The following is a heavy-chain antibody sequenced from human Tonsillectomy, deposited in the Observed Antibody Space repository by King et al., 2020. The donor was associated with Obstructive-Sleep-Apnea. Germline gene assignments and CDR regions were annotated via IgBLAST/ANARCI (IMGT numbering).Heavy chain of an antibody. Sequence: VQLQQWGAGLLRPSETLSLTCAVFGGSFSDYYCSWIRQPPGKGLGWSGEINHSGSTNSTPSLKSRVTISVDTSKNQFSLKLPSATAADTAMYYCARGSGAAAVNWFDPWGQGTLVTVSS. CDR1: GGSFSDYY. V-gene: IGHV4-34*01. J-gene: IGHJ5*02. CDR3: ARGSGAAAVNWFDP. D-gene: IGHD6-13*01. CDR2: INHSGST.